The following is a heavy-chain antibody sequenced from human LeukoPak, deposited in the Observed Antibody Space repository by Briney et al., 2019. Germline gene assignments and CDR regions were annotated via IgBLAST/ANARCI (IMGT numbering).Heavy chain of an antibody. J-gene: IGHJ4*02. D-gene: IGHD3-22*01. V-gene: IGHV3-74*01. CDR1: GFTFRTYW. CDR2: ISGDGRST. CDR3: AAFYYDPAY. Sequence: GGSLRLSCAASGFTFRTYWMHWVRQAPGKVLICVSRISGDGRSTSYADSVKGRFTISRDNAKNTLYLQMHSLRAEDTAVYYCAAFYYDPAYWGQGTLVTVSS.